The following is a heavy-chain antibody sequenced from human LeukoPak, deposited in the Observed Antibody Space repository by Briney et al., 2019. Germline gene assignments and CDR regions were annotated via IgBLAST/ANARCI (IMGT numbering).Heavy chain of an antibody. CDR3: ARDPPPYSSSWYSLRKNAFDI. Sequence: SETLSLTCTVSGGSLSSSSYYWGWIRQRPGKGLEWIGSIYYSVSTYYNPSLKSGVTISVDTSKNQFSLKLSSVTAADTAVYYWARDPPPYSSSWYSLRKNAFDIWGQGTMVTVSS. V-gene: IGHV4-39*02. D-gene: IGHD6-13*01. J-gene: IGHJ3*02. CDR1: GGSLSSSSYY. CDR2: IYYSVST.